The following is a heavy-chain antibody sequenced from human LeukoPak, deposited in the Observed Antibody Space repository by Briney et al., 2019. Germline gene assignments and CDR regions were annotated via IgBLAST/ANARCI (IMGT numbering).Heavy chain of an antibody. Sequence: PSQTLSLTCTVSGGSISSGSYYWSWIRQPAGKGLEWIGRIYTSGSTNYNPSLKSRVTISVDTSKNQFSLKLSSVTAADTAVYYCARDGADGPLYYNGMDVWGQGTTVTVSS. CDR1: GGSISSGSYY. V-gene: IGHV4-61*02. CDR3: ARDGADGPLYYNGMDV. J-gene: IGHJ6*02. D-gene: IGHD3-16*01. CDR2: IYTSGST.